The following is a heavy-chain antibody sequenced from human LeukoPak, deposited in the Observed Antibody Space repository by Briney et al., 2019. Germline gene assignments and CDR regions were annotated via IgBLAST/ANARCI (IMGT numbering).Heavy chain of an antibody. CDR2: IYTSGST. Sequence: SETLSLTCTVSGGSISSGSYYWSWIRQPAGKGLEWIGRIYTSGSTNYNPSLKSRVTISVDTSKNQFSLKLSSVTAADTAVYYCARDILQPSGFDPWGQGTLVTVSS. CDR3: ARDILQPSGFDP. CDR1: GGSISSGSYY. J-gene: IGHJ5*02. V-gene: IGHV4-61*02. D-gene: IGHD1-1*01.